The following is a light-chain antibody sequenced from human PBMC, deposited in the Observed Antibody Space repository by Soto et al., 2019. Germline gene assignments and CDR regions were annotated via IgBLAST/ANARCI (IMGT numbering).Light chain of an antibody. CDR1: QSVSSSY. J-gene: IGKJ1*01. CDR2: GAS. V-gene: IGKV3-20*01. CDR3: QQYGSSPGT. Sequence: EIVLTQSPGTLSLSPGERATLSCRASQSVSSSYLAWYQQKPVQAPRLLIYGASSRATGIPDRFSGSGSGRDFTLTISRLEPEDFAVYYCQQYGSSPGTYGQGTKVEIK.